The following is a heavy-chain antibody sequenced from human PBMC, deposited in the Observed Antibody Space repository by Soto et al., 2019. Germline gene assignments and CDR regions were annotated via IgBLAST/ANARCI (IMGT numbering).Heavy chain of an antibody. V-gene: IGHV1-69*06. Sequence: SVKVSCKASGGTFSSYAISWVRQAPGQGLEWMGGIIPIFGTANYAQKFQGRVTITADKSTSTAYMELSSLRSEDTAVYSCERGRGQYYDILTGRFDNWFDPWG. D-gene: IGHD3-9*01. J-gene: IGHJ5*02. CDR3: ERGRGQYYDILTGRFDNWFDP. CDR1: GGTFSSYA. CDR2: IIPIFGTA.